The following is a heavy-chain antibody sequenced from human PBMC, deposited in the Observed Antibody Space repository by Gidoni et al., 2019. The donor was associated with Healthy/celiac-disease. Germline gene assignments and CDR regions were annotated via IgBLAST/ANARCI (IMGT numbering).Heavy chain of an antibody. CDR2: GTT. Sequence: GTTDYAAPVKGRFTISRDDSKNTLYLQMNSLKTEDTAVYYCTTDLDSIVWGQGTLVTVSS. V-gene: IGHV3-15*01. CDR3: TTDLDSIV. J-gene: IGHJ4*02. D-gene: IGHD2-21*01.